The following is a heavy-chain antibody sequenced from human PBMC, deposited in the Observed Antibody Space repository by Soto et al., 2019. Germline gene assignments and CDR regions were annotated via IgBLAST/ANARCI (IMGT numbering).Heavy chain of an antibody. D-gene: IGHD6-13*01. CDR3: ARDLSGYDESSSWYPYRWFDP. Sequence: SETLSVTCAVSGGYISSGGYSWSWIRQPPGKGLEWIGYIYHSGSTNYNPSLKSRVTISVDKSKNQFSLKLSSVTAADTAVYYCARDLSGYDESSSWYPYRWFDPWGQGTLVTVSS. CDR1: GGYISSGGYS. V-gene: IGHV4-30-2*01. J-gene: IGHJ5*02. CDR2: IYHSGST.